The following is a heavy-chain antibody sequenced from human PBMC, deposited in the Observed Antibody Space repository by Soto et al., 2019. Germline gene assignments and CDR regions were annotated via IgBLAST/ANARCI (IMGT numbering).Heavy chain of an antibody. D-gene: IGHD6-6*01. Sequence: PSETLSLTCTVSGGSISSSSYYWGWIRQPPGKGLEWIGSIYHSGSTYYNPSLKSRVTISVDTSKNQFSLKLSSVTAADTAVYYCARHVEYSSHGYYFDYWGQGTLVTVSS. CDR2: IYHSGST. J-gene: IGHJ4*02. CDR1: GGSISSSSYY. V-gene: IGHV4-39*01. CDR3: ARHVEYSSHGYYFDY.